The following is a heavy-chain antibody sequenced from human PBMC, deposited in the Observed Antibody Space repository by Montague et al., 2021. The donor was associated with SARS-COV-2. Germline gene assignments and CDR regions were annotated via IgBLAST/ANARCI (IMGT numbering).Heavy chain of an antibody. CDR1: GGSFSGYY. D-gene: IGHD3-3*01. Sequence: SETLSLTCAVYGGSFSGYYWSWIRQPPGKGLEWIGEINHSGSTNYNPSLKSRVTISVDTSKNQFSLKLSSVTAADAAVYYCARIPSGVGDSYHDFWSGYLYYYYYMDVWGKGTTVTVSS. V-gene: IGHV4-34*01. CDR2: INHSGST. J-gene: IGHJ6*03. CDR3: ARIPSGVGDSYHDFWSGYLYYYYYMDV.